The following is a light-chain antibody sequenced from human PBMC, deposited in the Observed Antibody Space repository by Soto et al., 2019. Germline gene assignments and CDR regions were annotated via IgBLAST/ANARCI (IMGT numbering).Light chain of an antibody. CDR3: QQFNSYPGT. Sequence: AIQLNQSTSSLSASVGDRVTITCRASQGISSALAWYQQKPGKAPKLLIYDASSLESGVPSRFSGSGSGTDFTLTISSLQHEDFATYYCQQFNSYPGTFGGGTKVEIK. CDR2: DAS. CDR1: QGISSA. J-gene: IGKJ4*01. V-gene: IGKV1-13*02.